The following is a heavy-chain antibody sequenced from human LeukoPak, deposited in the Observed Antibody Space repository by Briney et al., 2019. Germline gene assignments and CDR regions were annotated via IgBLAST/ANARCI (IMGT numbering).Heavy chain of an antibody. V-gene: IGHV3-23*01. CDR3: AKPLEKYTYGGNFDY. CDR2: ISSSADST. D-gene: IGHD4-23*01. Sequence: GGSLRLSCEASGFTFRSYAMSWVRQAPGKGLAWVSVISSSADSTYYADSVKGRFTLSRDNSKNTLYLQMNNLRAEDTAVYYCAKPLEKYTYGGNFDYWGQGLLVTVSS. J-gene: IGHJ4*02. CDR1: GFTFRSYA.